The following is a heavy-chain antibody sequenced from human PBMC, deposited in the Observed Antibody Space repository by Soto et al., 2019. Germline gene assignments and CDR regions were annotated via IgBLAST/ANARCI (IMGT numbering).Heavy chain of an antibody. J-gene: IGHJ4*02. D-gene: IGHD4-17*01. CDR2: IYYSGST. CDR1: GASISSYY. V-gene: IGHV4-59*08. Sequence: SETLSLTCPVSGASISSYYWSWMRQPPGKGLEWIGYIYYSGSTNYNPSLKSRVTISVDTSKNQFSLKLSSVTAADTAVYYCARHWGDYGDYVSFFDYWGQGTLVTVSS. CDR3: ARHWGDYGDYVSFFDY.